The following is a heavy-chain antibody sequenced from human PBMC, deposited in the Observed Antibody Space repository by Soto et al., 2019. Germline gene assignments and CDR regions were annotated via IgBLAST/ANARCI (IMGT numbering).Heavy chain of an antibody. V-gene: IGHV4-31*03. CDR3: AREEGPLHRLGIGEKIYGMEV. D-gene: IGHD3-10*01. Sequence: PSETLSLTCTFSVGSISSGGYYCSWIRQHPWKGLEWIGYIYYSGSTYYNPSLKSRVTISVDTSKNQFSLKLSSVTAADTAVYYCAREEGPLHRLGIGEKIYGMEVWGQGTTVIVSS. J-gene: IGHJ6*01. CDR2: IYYSGST. CDR1: VGSISSGGYY.